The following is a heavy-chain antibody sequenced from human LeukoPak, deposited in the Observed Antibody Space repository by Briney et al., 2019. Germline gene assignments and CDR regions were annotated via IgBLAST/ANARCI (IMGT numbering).Heavy chain of an antibody. D-gene: IGHD5-24*01. CDR1: GFTFTSYW. J-gene: IGHJ4*02. CDR2: INTDGSST. V-gene: IGHV3-74*01. Sequence: GGSLRLSCAASGFTFTSYWMYWVRQAPGKGLVWVSRINTDGSSTSYADSVKGRFAISRDSAKNTLYLQMDSLRAEDTAVYYCARGIMATINYWGRGALVTVSS. CDR3: ARGIMATINY.